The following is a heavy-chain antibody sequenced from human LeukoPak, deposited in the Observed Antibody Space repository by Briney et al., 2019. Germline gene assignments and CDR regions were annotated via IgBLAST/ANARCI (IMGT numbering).Heavy chain of an antibody. D-gene: IGHD3-22*01. Sequence: PGGSLRLSCAASGCSFSSYAVSWVRQAPGKGLEWVSSISDSGGRTYFADSVNGRFTISRDNSKNTLYLQLDSLRAEDTAVYYCAKQVFGSSGSFYHFDYWGQGALVTVSS. CDR2: ISDSGGRT. J-gene: IGHJ4*02. CDR1: GCSFSSYA. CDR3: AKQVFGSSGSFYHFDY. V-gene: IGHV3-23*01.